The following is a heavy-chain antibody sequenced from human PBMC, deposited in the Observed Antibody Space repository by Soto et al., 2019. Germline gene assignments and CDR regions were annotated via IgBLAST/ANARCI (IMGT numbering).Heavy chain of an antibody. CDR3: AFALVSPEGSLVP. CDR1: GFYFSRYS. V-gene: IGHV3-21*01. J-gene: IGHJ5*02. CDR2: VSPDSSYT. Sequence: EVQLVESGGGLVKPGGSLRLSCAASGFYFSRYSMDWVRQAPGKGLEWVSSVSPDSSYTYYGDSVRGRFTNSRDNAKSSVYLQMNSLRAEDTAVYYCAFALVSPEGSLVPWGQGTLVTVSS.